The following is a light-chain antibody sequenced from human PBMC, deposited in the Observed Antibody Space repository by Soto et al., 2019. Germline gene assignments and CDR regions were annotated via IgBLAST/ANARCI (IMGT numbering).Light chain of an antibody. J-gene: IGKJ1*01. CDR1: ESVSSN. CDR3: QQYKNWFGS. Sequence: EIVMTQSPATLSVSPGERASLSCRASESVSSNLAWYQLKPGHAPRVLIYGASTRATGIPARFSGSGSGTEFTLTINSLKSEDFAVYYCQQYKNWFGSFGQGTKVEIK. V-gene: IGKV3-15*01. CDR2: GAS.